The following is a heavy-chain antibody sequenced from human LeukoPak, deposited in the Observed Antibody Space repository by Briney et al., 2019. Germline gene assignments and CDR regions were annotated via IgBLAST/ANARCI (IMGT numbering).Heavy chain of an antibody. CDR1: GGSISTSIFY. CDR2: IYHSGST. CDR3: ARSASREYYDFWSGYYFTGYYFDY. D-gene: IGHD3-3*01. Sequence: PSETLSLTCTVSGGSISTSIFYWNWIRQPPGEGLEWIREIYHSGSTNYNPSLKSRVTISVDTSKNQFSLKLSSVTAADTAVYYCARSASREYYDFWSGYYFTGYYFDYWGQGTLVTVSS. J-gene: IGHJ4*02. V-gene: IGHV4-61*01.